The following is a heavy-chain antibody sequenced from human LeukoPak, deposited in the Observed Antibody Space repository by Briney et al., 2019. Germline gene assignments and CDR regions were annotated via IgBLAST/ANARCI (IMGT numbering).Heavy chain of an antibody. J-gene: IGHJ4*02. V-gene: IGHV3-73*01. D-gene: IGHD2-15*01. Sequence: GGSLRLSCAASGFTFSGSAMHWVRQASGKGLEWVGRIRSKANSYATAYAASVKGRFTISRDDSKNTAYLQMNSLKTEDTAVYYCTSYCSDGSCYPDYWGQGTLVTVSS. CDR2: IRSKANSYAT. CDR1: GFTFSGSA. CDR3: TSYCSDGSCYPDY.